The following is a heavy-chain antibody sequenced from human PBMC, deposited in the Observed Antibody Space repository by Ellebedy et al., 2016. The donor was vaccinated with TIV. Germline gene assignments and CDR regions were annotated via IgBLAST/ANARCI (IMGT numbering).Heavy chain of an antibody. J-gene: IGHJ4*02. CDR2: VFYSGSS. Sequence: MPSETLSLTCTVSGGSINIDNYHRAWIRQPPGKGLEWIGSVFYSGSSYYNPSLKSRVTISADTSRNQFSLEVTSMTAADKAIYYCARWWSGSSWYYFDLWGQGTLVTVSS. CDR3: ARWWSGSSWYYFDL. D-gene: IGHD6-13*01. V-gene: IGHV4-39*07. CDR1: GGSINIDNYH.